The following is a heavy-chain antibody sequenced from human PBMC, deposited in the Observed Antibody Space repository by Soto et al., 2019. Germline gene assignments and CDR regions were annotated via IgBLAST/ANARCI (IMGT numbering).Heavy chain of an antibody. V-gene: IGHV4-34*01. D-gene: IGHD6-13*01. J-gene: IGHJ5*02. Sequence: SETLSLTCAVYGGSFRGYYWSWIRQPPGKGLEWIGEINHSGSTNYNPSLKSRVTISVDTSKNQFSLKLSSATAADTAVYYCARGSSTWYSSSGNWFDPWGQGTLVTVSS. CDR3: ARGSSTWYSSSGNWFDP. CDR1: GGSFRGYY. CDR2: INHSGST.